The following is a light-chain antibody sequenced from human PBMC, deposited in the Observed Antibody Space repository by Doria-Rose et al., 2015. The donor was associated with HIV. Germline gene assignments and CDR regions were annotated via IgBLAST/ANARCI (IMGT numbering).Light chain of an antibody. CDR3: QQRSNWPPIFT. V-gene: IGKV3-11*01. Sequence: EIVLTQSPATLSLSPGERATLSCRASRSVSSNLAWYQQKPGQAPRLLIYDASNRATGIPARFGGSGSGTDFTLTISSLEPEDFAVYFCQQRSNWPPIFTFGPGTKVDI. CDR2: DAS. J-gene: IGKJ3*01. CDR1: RSVSSN.